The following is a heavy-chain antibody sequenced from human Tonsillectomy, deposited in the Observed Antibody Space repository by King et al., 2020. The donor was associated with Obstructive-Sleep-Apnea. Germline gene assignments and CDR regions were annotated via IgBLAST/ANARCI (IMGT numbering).Heavy chain of an antibody. D-gene: IGHD3-10*01. Sequence: VQLVESGGGVVQPGSSLRLSCAASGFTLSSHAMHWVRQAPGKGLEWMAVISYDGSNKYYADSVNGQLTISRDYSKNTLYLHMNSLRAEDTAVYYCERDRGYYYGRDVWGQGTTVNVSS. CDR1: GFTLSSHA. J-gene: IGHJ6*02. CDR3: ERDRGYYYGRDV. CDR2: ISYDGSNK. V-gene: IGHV3-30*04.